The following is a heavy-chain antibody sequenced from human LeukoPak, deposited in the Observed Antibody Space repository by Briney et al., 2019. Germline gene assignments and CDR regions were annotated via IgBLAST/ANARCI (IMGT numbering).Heavy chain of an antibody. J-gene: IGHJ4*02. V-gene: IGHV1-18*01. CDR1: GYSFTSYG. D-gene: IGHD1-26*01. CDR2: ISAYNGNT. CDR3: ALSGSYAPFDY. Sequence: ASVKVSCKASGYSFTSYGITWVRQAPGQGLEWMGWISAYNGNTNYAQKLQGRVTMTTDTSTSTAYMELRSLRSDDTAVYYCALSGSYAPFDYWGQGTLVTVSS.